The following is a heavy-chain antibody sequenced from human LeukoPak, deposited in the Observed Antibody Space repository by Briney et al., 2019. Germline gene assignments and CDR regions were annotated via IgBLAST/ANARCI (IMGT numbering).Heavy chain of an antibody. CDR3: ARALNGDHTFDY. J-gene: IGHJ4*02. V-gene: IGHV3-13*01. CDR2: IGTAGDT. D-gene: IGHD4-17*01. Sequence: GGSLRLSCAASGFTFSSYDMHWVRQATGKGLEWVSAIGTAGDTYYPGSVKSRFTISRENAKNSLYLQMNSLRAEDTAVYYCARALNGDHTFDYWGQGTLVTVSS. CDR1: GFTFSSYD.